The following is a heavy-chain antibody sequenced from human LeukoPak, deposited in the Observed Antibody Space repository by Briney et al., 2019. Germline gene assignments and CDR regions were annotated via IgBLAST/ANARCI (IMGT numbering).Heavy chain of an antibody. CDR1: GFTVSSNY. Sequence: PGGSLRLSCAASGFTVSSNYMSWVRQAPGKGLEWVSVIYSGGSTYYADSVKGRFTISGDNSKNTLYLQMNSLRAEDTAVYYCARDRSGYFDYWGQGTLVTVSS. D-gene: IGHD2-15*01. V-gene: IGHV3-53*01. CDR2: IYSGGST. J-gene: IGHJ4*02. CDR3: ARDRSGYFDY.